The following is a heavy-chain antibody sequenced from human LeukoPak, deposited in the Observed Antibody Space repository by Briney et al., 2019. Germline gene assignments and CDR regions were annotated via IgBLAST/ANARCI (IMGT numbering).Heavy chain of an antibody. CDR3: AKTAPHAYCSSTSCYDY. D-gene: IGHD2-2*01. CDR1: GFTFSSYA. CDR2: ISGSGGST. V-gene: IGHV3-23*01. J-gene: IGHJ4*02. Sequence: GGSLRLSCAASGFTFSSYAMSWLRQAPGKGLEWVSAISGSGGSTYYADSVKGRFTISRDNSKNTLYLQMNSLRAEDTAVYYCAKTAPHAYCSSTSCYDYWGQGTLVTVSS.